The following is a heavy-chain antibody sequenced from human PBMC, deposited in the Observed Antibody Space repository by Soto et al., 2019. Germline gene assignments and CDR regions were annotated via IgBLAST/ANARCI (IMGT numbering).Heavy chain of an antibody. CDR1: GGSVSSGSYY. D-gene: IGHD3-10*01. Sequence: HSETLSLTCTVSGGSVSSGSYYWSWIRQPPGKGLEWIGYIYYSGSNNYNPSLKSRVPISVDTSKNQFSLKLSSVTAADTAVYYCARDSYGYYYGMDVWGQGTTVTVSS. CDR3: ARDSYGYYYGMDV. J-gene: IGHJ6*02. CDR2: IYYSGSN. V-gene: IGHV4-61*01.